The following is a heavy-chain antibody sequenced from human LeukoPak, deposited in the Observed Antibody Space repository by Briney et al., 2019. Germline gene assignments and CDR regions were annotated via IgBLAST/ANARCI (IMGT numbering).Heavy chain of an antibody. J-gene: IGHJ4*02. V-gene: IGHV1-2*06. CDR1: GYTFTSYG. CDR3: ARVGSGWQIDY. D-gene: IGHD6-19*01. CDR2: INPNSGGT. Sequence: ASVKVSCKASGYTFTSYGISWVRQAPGQGLEWMGRINPNSGGTNYAQKFQGRVTMTRDTSISTAYMELSRLRSDDTAVYYRARVGSGWQIDYWGQGTLVTVSS.